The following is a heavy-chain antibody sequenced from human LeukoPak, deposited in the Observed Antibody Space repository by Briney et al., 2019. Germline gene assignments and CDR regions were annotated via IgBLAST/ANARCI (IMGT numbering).Heavy chain of an antibody. CDR3: ARCPSGSYYYYYYYYMDV. Sequence: ASVKVSCKASGYTFTGYYIHWVRQAPGQGLEWMGWINPKSGDTNYAQKFQGRVTITADESTSTAYMELSSLRSEDTAVYYCARCPSGSYYYYYYYYMDVWGKGTTVTVSS. CDR1: GYTFTGYY. CDR2: INPKSGDT. J-gene: IGHJ6*03. D-gene: IGHD1-26*01. V-gene: IGHV1-2*02.